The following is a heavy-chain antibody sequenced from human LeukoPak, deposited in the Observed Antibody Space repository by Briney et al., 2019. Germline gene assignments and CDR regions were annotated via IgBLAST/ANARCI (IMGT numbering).Heavy chain of an antibody. V-gene: IGHV4-34*01. J-gene: IGHJ6*03. CDR2: INHSGST. CDR1: GGSFSGYY. Sequence: SETLSLTCAVYGGSFSGYYWSWIRQPPGKGLEWIGEINHSGSTNYNPSLKSRVTISVDTSKNQFSLKLSSVTAADTAVYYCARDYYYMDVWGKGTTVTISS. CDR3: ARDYYYMDV.